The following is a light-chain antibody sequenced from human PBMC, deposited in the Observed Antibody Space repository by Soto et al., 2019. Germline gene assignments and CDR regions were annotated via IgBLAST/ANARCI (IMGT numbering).Light chain of an antibody. CDR3: QQLNNYPLT. CDR2: SAS. J-gene: IGKJ4*01. Sequence: DIQLTQSLSFVSASVGDRVTITCRASQDIGNFLAWYQQKPGKAPKLLIYSASTLQSGVPSRFSGSGSAAEFSLTISSLQPEDFAAYFCQQLNNYPLTFGGGTKVEI. V-gene: IGKV1-9*01. CDR1: QDIGNF.